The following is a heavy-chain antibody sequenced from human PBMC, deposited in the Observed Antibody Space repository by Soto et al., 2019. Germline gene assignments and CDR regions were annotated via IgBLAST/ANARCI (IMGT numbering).Heavy chain of an antibody. V-gene: IGHV4-34*01. J-gene: IGHJ5*02. CDR2: INHSGST. Sequence: SETLSLTCAVYGGSFSGYYWSWIRQPPGKGLEWIGEINHSGSTNYNPSLKSRVTISVDTSKNQFSLKLSSVTAADTAVYYCASRKGDFWSGYVRSKNWFDPWGQGTLVTVSS. D-gene: IGHD3-3*01. CDR1: GGSFSGYY. CDR3: ASRKGDFWSGYVRSKNWFDP.